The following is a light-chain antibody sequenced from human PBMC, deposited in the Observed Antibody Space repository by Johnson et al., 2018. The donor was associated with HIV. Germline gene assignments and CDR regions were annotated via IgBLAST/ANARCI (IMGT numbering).Light chain of an antibody. CDR2: DNN. V-gene: IGLV1-51*01. J-gene: IGLJ1*01. Sequence: QSVLTQPPSVSAAPGQKVTISCSGSSSNIGNNYVSWYQQLPGTAPKLLIYDNNKRPSGIPDRFSGSTSGTSATLGITGLQTGDEADYYCGTWDSSLSAYVVGTGTKVTVL. CDR1: SSNIGNNY. CDR3: GTWDSSLSAYV.